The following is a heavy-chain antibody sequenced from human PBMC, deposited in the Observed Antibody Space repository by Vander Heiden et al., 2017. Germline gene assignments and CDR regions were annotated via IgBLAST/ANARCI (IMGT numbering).Heavy chain of an antibody. J-gene: IGHJ4*02. CDR3: VRVPPVWGSYSSYFDS. Sequence: EVQLVESGGGLVQPGGSLRLSCAASGFTFSRYSINWVRQAPGKGLEWVSYISSSSSTIYYADSVKGRFTISRDNAKNSLYLQMNSLRDEDTAVYYCVRVPPVWGSYSSYFDSWGQGTLVTVSS. CDR2: ISSSSSTI. D-gene: IGHD3-16*01. V-gene: IGHV3-48*02. CDR1: GFTFSRYS.